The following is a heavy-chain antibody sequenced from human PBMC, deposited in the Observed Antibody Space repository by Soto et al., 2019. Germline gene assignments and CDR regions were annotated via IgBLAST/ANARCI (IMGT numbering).Heavy chain of an antibody. CDR3: ARDHSSSWYYYYFDY. V-gene: IGHV3-48*03. Sequence: EVQLVESGGGLVQPGGSLRLSCAASGFTFSSYEMNWVRQAPGKGLEWVSYISSSGSTIYYADSVKGRFTISRDNAKNSLYLQMNSLRAEDTAVYYCARDHSSSWYYYYFDYWGQGTLVTVSS. J-gene: IGHJ4*02. D-gene: IGHD6-13*01. CDR1: GFTFSSYE. CDR2: ISSSGSTI.